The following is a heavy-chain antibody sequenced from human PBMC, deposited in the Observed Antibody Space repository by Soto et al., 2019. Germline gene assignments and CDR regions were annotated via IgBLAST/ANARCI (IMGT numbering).Heavy chain of an antibody. CDR3: AREVGGISSYYGMDV. D-gene: IGHD2-2*01. J-gene: IGHJ6*02. CDR1: GFTFSSYG. V-gene: IGHV3-33*01. CDR2: IWYDGSNK. Sequence: QVQLVESGGGVVQPGRSLRLSCAASGFTFSSYGMHWVRQAPGKGLEWVAVIWYDGSNKYYADSVKGRFTISRDNSKNTLYLQMNSLRAEDTAVYYCAREVGGISSYYGMDVWGQGTTVTVSS.